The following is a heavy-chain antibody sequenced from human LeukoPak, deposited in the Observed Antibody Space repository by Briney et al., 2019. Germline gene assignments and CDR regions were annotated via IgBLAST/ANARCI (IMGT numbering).Heavy chain of an antibody. CDR3: AREGTTVTHDDAFDI. CDR2: IYYSGST. V-gene: IGHV4-59*01. CDR1: GGSISSYY. J-gene: IGHJ3*02. D-gene: IGHD4-17*01. Sequence: SETLSLTCTASGGSISSYYWSWIRQPPGKGLEWIGYIYYSGSTNYNPSLKSRVTISVDTSKNQFSLKLSSVTAADTAVYYCAREGTTVTHDDAFDIWGQGTMVTVPS.